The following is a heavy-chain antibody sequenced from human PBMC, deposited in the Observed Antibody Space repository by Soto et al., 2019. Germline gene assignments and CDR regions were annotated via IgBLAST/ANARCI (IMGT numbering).Heavy chain of an antibody. Sequence: SVKVSCKASGGTFSSYAISWVRQAPGQGLEWMGGIIPIFGTANYAQKFQGRVTITADESTSTAYMELSSLRSEDTAVYYCARKVGYSYGYQSTPQYYFDYWGQGTLVTVSS. D-gene: IGHD5-18*01. CDR1: GGTFSSYA. CDR2: IIPIFGTA. J-gene: IGHJ4*02. V-gene: IGHV1-69*13. CDR3: ARKVGYSYGYQSTPQYYFDY.